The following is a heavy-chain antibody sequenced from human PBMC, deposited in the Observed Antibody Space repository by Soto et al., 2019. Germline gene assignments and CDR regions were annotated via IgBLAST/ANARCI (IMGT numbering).Heavy chain of an antibody. CDR3: ARDRGQWLVPGFDY. Sequence: GGSLRLSCAASGFTFSSYWMSWVRQAPGKGLEWVANIKQDGSEKYYVDSVKGRFTISRDNAKNSLYLQMNSLRAEDTAVYYCARDRGQWLVPGFDYWGQGTLVTVSS. CDR2: IKQDGSEK. CDR1: GFTFSSYW. V-gene: IGHV3-7*05. J-gene: IGHJ4*02. D-gene: IGHD6-19*01.